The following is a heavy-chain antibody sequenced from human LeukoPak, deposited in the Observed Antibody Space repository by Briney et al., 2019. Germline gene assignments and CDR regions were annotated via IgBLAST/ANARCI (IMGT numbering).Heavy chain of an antibody. J-gene: IGHJ4*02. CDR2: IYFTGTA. V-gene: IGHV4-4*07. CDR3: ARKDGDY. Sequence: SETLSLTCTVSGTSLSPFHWSWVRQPAGQRLEWIGLIYFTGTATLNPSLRSRVAMSVYLAKNQLFLKLASMTAADTAMYYCARKDGDYWGQGTLVSVSS. CDR1: GTSLSPFH.